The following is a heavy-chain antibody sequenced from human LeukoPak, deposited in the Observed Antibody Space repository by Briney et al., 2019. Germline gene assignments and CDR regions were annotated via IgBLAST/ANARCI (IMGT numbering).Heavy chain of an antibody. J-gene: IGHJ4*02. Sequence: GGSLRLSCAASGVTVSSSYMTWVRQAPEKGLEWVSLIYNDGRTFYADSLKVRFTVSRHDSKNTLYLQMNSLRPEDTAVYYCARVPLHPTISSFDYWGQGTLVTVSS. D-gene: IGHD2/OR15-2a*01. CDR2: IYNDGRT. CDR3: ARVPLHPTISSFDY. V-gene: IGHV3-53*04. CDR1: GVTVSSSY.